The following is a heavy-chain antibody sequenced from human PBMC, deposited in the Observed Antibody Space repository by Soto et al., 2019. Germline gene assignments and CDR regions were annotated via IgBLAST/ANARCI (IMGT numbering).Heavy chain of an antibody. D-gene: IGHD4-4*01. CDR3: ARDHHQRRQSHQSYYYYGMDV. Sequence: QVQLVQSGAEVKKPGSSVKVSCKASGGTFSSYAISWVRQAPGQGLEWMGGIIPIFGTANYAQKFQVRVTITADESTSTAYMELSSLRSEDTAVYYCARDHHQRRQSHQSYYYYGMDVWGQGTTVTVSS. V-gene: IGHV1-69*01. J-gene: IGHJ6*02. CDR1: GGTFSSYA. CDR2: IIPIFGTA.